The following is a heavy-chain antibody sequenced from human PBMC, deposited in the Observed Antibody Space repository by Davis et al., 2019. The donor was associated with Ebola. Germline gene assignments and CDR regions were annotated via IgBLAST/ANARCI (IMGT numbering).Heavy chain of an antibody. CDR1: GGSFSGYY. J-gene: IGHJ4*02. CDR2: INHSGST. CDR3: ARVPGSGSYRNFDY. Sequence: MPGGSLRLSCAVYGGSFSGYYWSWIRQPPGKGLECIGEINHSGSTNYNPSLKSRVTISVDTSKNQFSLKLSSVTAADTAVYYCARVPGSGSYRNFDYWGQGGLVTVSS. D-gene: IGHD1-26*01. V-gene: IGHV4-34*01.